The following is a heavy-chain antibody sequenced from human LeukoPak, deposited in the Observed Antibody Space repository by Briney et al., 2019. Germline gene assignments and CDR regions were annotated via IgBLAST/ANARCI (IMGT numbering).Heavy chain of an antibody. CDR3: AKVDSTSYYEVLDF. D-gene: IGHD3-22*01. Sequence: GGSLSLSCAASGFTFITYAMSWVRQAPGKGLEWVSTISGGGSSTNYGDSVKGRFTISRDNTKDTLYLQMSSLRADDTAVYYCAKVDSTSYYEVLDFWGQGTLVTVSS. CDR2: ISGGGSST. V-gene: IGHV3-23*01. J-gene: IGHJ4*02. CDR1: GFTFITYA.